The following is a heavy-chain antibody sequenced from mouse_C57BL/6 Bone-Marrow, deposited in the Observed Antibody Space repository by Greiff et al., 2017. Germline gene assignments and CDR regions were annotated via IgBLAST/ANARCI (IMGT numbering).Heavy chain of an antibody. J-gene: IGHJ3*01. Sequence: VQLQQPGAELVMPGASVKLSCKASGYTFTSYWMHWVKQRPGQGLEWIGEIDPSDSYTNYNQKFKGKSTLTVDKSSSTAYMQRSSLTSEDSAVYYLANLLAYWGQGTLVTVSA. CDR2: IDPSDSYT. CDR1: GYTFTSYW. CDR3: ANLLAY. V-gene: IGHV1-69*01.